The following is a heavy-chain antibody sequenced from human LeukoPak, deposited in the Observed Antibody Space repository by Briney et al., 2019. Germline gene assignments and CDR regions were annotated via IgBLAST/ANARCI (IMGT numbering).Heavy chain of an antibody. Sequence: ASVKVSCKASGYTFTSYDINWVRQATGQGLEWMGWMNPNSGNTGYAQKFQGRVTITRNTSISTAYMELSRLRSDDTAVYYCARTWYYYDSSGGRFDPWGQGTLVTVSS. CDR2: MNPNSGNT. CDR1: GYTFTSYD. V-gene: IGHV1-8*03. CDR3: ARTWYYYDSSGGRFDP. D-gene: IGHD3-22*01. J-gene: IGHJ5*02.